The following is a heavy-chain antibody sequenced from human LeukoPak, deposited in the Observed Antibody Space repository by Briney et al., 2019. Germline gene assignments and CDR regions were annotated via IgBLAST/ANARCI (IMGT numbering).Heavy chain of an antibody. CDR2: ISTSSSYI. J-gene: IGHJ4*02. CDR1: GFTFDDYG. V-gene: IGHV3-21*01. Sequence: KPGGSLRLSCAASGFTFDDYGMSWVRQAPGKGLEWVSSISTSSSYIYYADSVKGRFTISRHNAKNSLYLQLNSLRVEDTALYYCARVSAHAGIAVAASDYWGQGTLVTVSS. CDR3: ARVSAHAGIAVAASDY. D-gene: IGHD6-19*01.